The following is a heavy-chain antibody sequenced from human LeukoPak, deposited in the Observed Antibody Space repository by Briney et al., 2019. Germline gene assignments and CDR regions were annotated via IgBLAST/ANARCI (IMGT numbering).Heavy chain of an antibody. V-gene: IGHV1-18*01. Sequence: ASVKVSCKASGYIFSNYGVSWVRQAPGQGLEWMGWISGYNGKTNYAQNLQGRVTVTTDTSTNTAYMELRSLRSDDTAVYYCARWSGGSEWLYHYGMDVWGQGTTVTVSS. J-gene: IGHJ6*02. D-gene: IGHD6-19*01. CDR1: GYIFSNYG. CDR3: ARWSGGSEWLYHYGMDV. CDR2: ISGYNGKT.